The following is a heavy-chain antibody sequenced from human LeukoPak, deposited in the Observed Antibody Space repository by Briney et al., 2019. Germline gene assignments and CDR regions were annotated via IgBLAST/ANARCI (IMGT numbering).Heavy chain of an antibody. J-gene: IGHJ6*03. Sequence: PGGSLRLSCAASGFTFSSYSMNWVRQAPGKGLEWVLSISSSSSYIYYADSVKGRFTISRDNAKNSLYLQMNSLRAEDTAMYYCAREEGSYYYYYYMDVWGKGTTVTVSS. V-gene: IGHV3-21*01. D-gene: IGHD1-26*01. CDR1: GFTFSSYS. CDR2: ISSSSSYI. CDR3: AREEGSYYYYYYMDV.